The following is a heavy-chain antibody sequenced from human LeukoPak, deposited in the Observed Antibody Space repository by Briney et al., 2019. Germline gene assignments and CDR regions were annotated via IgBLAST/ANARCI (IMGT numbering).Heavy chain of an antibody. CDR1: GGSISSSSYY. D-gene: IGHD5-18*01. CDR2: IYYTGST. CDR3: VRDFMYHTACTGC. V-gene: IGHV4-39*02. Sequence: PSETLSLTCTVSGGSISSSSYYWGWIRQPPGKGLEWIGNIYYTGSTYYNPSLKSRVTISVETSKNQFPLKLTSVTAADTAVYYCVRDFMYHTACTGCWGQGTLVTVSS. J-gene: IGHJ4*02.